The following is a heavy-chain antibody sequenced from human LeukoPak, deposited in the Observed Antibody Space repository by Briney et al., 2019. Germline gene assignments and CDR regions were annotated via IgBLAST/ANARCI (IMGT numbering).Heavy chain of an antibody. CDR1: GYTFTDSY. Sequence: ASVKVSCKASGYTFTDSYIHWVRQAPGQGLEWMGWINPKSGARKYAQKFQGRVTMARATANSTAYMELRLLTFDATAVYFCAPDSPSNLWGQGPLVTVSS. J-gene: IGHJ4*02. CDR3: APDSPSNL. CDR2: INPKSGAR. V-gene: IGHV1-2*02. D-gene: IGHD1-14*01.